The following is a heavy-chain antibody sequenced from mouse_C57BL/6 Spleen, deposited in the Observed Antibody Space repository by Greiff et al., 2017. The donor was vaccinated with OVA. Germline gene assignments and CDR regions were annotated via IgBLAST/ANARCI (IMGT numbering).Heavy chain of an antibody. CDR2: INPSNGGT. V-gene: IGHV1-53*01. J-gene: IGHJ2*01. CDR3: AREVIYYYGSSFFDY. CDR1: GYTFTSYW. D-gene: IGHD1-1*01. Sequence: VQLQQPGTELVKPGASVKLSCKASGYTFTSYWMHWVKQRPGQGLEWIGNINPSNGGTNYNEKFKSKATLTVDKSSSTAYMQLSSLTSEDSAVYYCAREVIYYYGSSFFDYWGQGTTLTVSS.